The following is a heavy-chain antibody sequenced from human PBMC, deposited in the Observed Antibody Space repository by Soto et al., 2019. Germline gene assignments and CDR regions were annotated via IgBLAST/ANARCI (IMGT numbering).Heavy chain of an antibody. J-gene: IGHJ4*02. CDR3: ARAHVVVVTAMPSRPPDY. CDR2: ISSSSSYI. CDR1: GFTFSSYS. Sequence: EVPLVESGGGLVKPGGSLRLSCAASGFTFSSYSMNWVRQAPGKGLEWVSSISSSSSYIYYADSVKGRFTISRDNAKITLYPQMNSLRAEDTAVYYYARAHVVVVTAMPSRPPDYWGQGTLVTVSS. D-gene: IGHD2-21*02. V-gene: IGHV3-21*01.